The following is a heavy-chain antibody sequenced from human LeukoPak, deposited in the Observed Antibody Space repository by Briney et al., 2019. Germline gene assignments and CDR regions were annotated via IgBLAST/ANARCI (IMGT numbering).Heavy chain of an antibody. CDR1: RFTFSSYG. CDR3: AKSSFCSSTSCYLPLDS. J-gene: IGHJ4*02. V-gene: IGHV3-30*02. D-gene: IGHD2-2*01. Sequence: PGGSLRLSCAASRFTFSSYGMHWVRQAPGKGLEWVAFIRFDGSTKYYADSVKGRYTISRDNSENTLYLQMSSLRAEDTAVYYCAKSSFCSSTSCYLPLDSWGQGTLVSVSS. CDR2: IRFDGSTK.